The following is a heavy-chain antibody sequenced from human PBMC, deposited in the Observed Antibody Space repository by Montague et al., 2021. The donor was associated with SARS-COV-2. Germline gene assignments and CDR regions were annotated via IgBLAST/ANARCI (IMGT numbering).Heavy chain of an antibody. J-gene: IGHJ2*01. CDR2: SGST. CDR3: ARDPGYTSFTRWYFDV. Sequence: SGSTNSRPSLKSRVTISLDTSKNQFSLWLSSVTAADTAVYYCARDPGYTSFTRWYFDVWGTGTLVTVSS. D-gene: IGHD5-18*01. V-gene: IGHV4-61*02.